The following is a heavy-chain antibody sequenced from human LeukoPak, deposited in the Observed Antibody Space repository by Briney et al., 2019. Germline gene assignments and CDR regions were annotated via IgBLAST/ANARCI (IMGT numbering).Heavy chain of an antibody. CDR1: GFTFSSYA. Sequence: GGSLRLSCAASGFTFSSYAMHWVRQAPGKGLEWVATIKQAGSERYYLDSVKGRFTISRDNAKNTLYLQMNSLRAEDTAVYYCAKDLVGDYSKAFDIWGQGTMVTVSS. CDR2: IKQAGSER. V-gene: IGHV3-7*03. J-gene: IGHJ3*02. D-gene: IGHD1-26*01. CDR3: AKDLVGDYSKAFDI.